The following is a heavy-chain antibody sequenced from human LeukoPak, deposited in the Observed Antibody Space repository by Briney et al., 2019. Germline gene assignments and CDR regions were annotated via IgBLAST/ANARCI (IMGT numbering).Heavy chain of an antibody. D-gene: IGHD6-19*01. CDR1: GFTFDDYG. V-gene: IGHV3-20*04. CDR2: IHWNGGST. J-gene: IGHJ4*02. CDR3: AREHLGVAAADY. Sequence: SGGSLRLSCAASGFTFDDYGMSWVRQAPGKGLEWVAGIHWNGGSTGYVDSVKGRFTISRDNAKNSLYLQMNSLRAEDTAVYYCAREHLGVAAADYWGQGTLVTVSS.